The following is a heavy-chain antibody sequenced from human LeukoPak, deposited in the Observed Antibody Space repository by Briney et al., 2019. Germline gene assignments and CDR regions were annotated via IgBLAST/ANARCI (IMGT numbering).Heavy chain of an antibody. D-gene: IGHD3-22*01. CDR3: ARGSYYDSGGYSPEYYYYGMDV. Sequence: GGSLRLSCAASGFTFSSYSMNWVRQAPGKGLEWVSSISSSSSYIYYADSVKGRFTISRDNAKNSLYLQMNSLRAEDTAVYYCARGSYYDSGGYSPEYYYYGMDVWGQGTTVTVSS. CDR1: GFTFSSYS. J-gene: IGHJ6*02. CDR2: ISSSSSYI. V-gene: IGHV3-21*01.